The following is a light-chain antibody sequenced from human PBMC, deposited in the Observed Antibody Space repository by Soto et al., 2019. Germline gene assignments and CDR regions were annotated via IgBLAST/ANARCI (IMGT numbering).Light chain of an antibody. CDR2: VNRDGSH. J-gene: IGLJ3*02. V-gene: IGLV4-69*01. Sequence: QLVLTQSPSASASLGASVKLTCTLSSGHSSNAIAWHQQRPEKGPRFLVRVNRDGSHNKGDGIPDRFSGSSSGAERYLTISSLQSEDEADYYCQTWGTGIWVFGGGTKVTVL. CDR3: QTWGTGIWV. CDR1: SGHSSNA.